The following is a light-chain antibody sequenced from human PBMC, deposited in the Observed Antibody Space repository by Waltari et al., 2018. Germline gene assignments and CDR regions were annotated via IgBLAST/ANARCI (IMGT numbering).Light chain of an antibody. V-gene: IGLV2-8*01. J-gene: IGLJ2*01. CDR2: EVT. CDR1: SNLVGAFAH. Sequence: QSALTQPPSASGSPGHSVTIPCTRTSNLVGAFAHVSWYRQHPGKAPKVVISEVTKRPSGVPDRFSGSRSGNTASLTVSGLQPEDEANYYCSSYAGTNNFVVFGGGTKLTVL. CDR3: SSYAGTNNFVV.